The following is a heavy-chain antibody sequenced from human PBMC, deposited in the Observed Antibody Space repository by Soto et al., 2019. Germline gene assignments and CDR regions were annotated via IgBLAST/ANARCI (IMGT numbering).Heavy chain of an antibody. CDR2: IYHIGSP. V-gene: IGHV4-31*03. CDR3: ASSKYDVVAGSVWFDP. Sequence: SETLSLTCTVSGRPVSSGGYYWTWIRQFPGKGLEWIGYIYHIGSPSYNPSLKSRLSMSLDASKNQFSLNLTSVTAADTAVYFCASSKYDVVAGSVWFDPWGQGTLVTVSS. J-gene: IGHJ5*02. CDR1: GRPVSSGGYY. D-gene: IGHD2-21*01.